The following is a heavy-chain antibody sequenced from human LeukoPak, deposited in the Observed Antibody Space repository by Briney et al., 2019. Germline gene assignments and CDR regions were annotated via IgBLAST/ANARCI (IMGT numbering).Heavy chain of an antibody. CDR1: GYTFTDYY. V-gene: IGHV1-2*02. D-gene: IGHD2-15*01. J-gene: IGHJ3*02. CDR2: INPNSGGT. Sequence: ASVKISCKVSGYTFTDYYMHWVRQAPGQGVEWMGWINPNSGGTNYAQKFQGRVTITRDTSISTAYMELSRLRSDDTAVYYCARVTCSGGSCYPFHAFDIWGQGTMVTVSS. CDR3: ARVTCSGGSCYPFHAFDI.